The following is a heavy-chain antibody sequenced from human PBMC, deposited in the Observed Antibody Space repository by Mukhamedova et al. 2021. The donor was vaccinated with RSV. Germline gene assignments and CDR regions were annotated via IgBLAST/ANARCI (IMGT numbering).Heavy chain of an antibody. CDR3: AREGPSYDILTGTFDY. CDR2: ISYDGSNK. D-gene: IGHD3-9*01. V-gene: IGHV3-30*04. Sequence: EWVAVISYDGSNKYYADSVKGRFTISRDNSKNTLYLQMNSLRAEDTAVYYCAREGPSYDILTGTFDYWGQGTTVTVSS. J-gene: IGHJ4*02.